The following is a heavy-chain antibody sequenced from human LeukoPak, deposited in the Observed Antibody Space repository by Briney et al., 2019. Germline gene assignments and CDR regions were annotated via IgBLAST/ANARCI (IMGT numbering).Heavy chain of an antibody. V-gene: IGHV3-21*01. CDR3: ARKRGDSSDAFDI. D-gene: IGHD3-22*01. CDR1: GFTFSSYS. CDR2: ISSSSSYI. J-gene: IGHJ3*02. Sequence: PGGSLRLSCAASGFTFSSYSMNWVRQAPGKGLEWVSSISSSSSYIYYADSVKGRFTISRDNAKNSLYLQMNSLRAEDTAVYYCARKRGDSSDAFDIWGQGTMVTVSS.